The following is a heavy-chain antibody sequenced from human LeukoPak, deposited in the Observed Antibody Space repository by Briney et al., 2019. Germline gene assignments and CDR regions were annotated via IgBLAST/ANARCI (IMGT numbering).Heavy chain of an antibody. CDR2: HFTGGGRT. Sequence: GGSLRLSCAASGFTFNNYLMGWVRQAPGKGLEWVSVHFTGGGRTLYADSVKGRFTISGDTSRTTLYLQMNGLRAEDTAVYYCAKECDYSPGHKFDLWGQGTLVTVSS. J-gene: IGHJ4*02. CDR3: AKECDYSPGHKFDL. V-gene: IGHV3-23*01. CDR1: GFTFNNYL. D-gene: IGHD3-10*01.